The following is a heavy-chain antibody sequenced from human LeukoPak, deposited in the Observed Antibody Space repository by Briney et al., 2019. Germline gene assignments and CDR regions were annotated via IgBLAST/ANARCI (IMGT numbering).Heavy chain of an antibody. CDR3: ARDQVGATPIDY. V-gene: IGHV3-74*01. J-gene: IGHJ4*02. CDR2: INPDGSAT. Sequence: PGGSLRLSCAASGFTFSSYWMHWVRQAPGKVLAWVSHINPDGSATRYADSVKGRFTISRDNAKNTLYLQMNSLRAEDTAVYYCARDQVGATPIDYWGQGTLVTVSS. CDR1: GFTFSSYW. D-gene: IGHD1-26*01.